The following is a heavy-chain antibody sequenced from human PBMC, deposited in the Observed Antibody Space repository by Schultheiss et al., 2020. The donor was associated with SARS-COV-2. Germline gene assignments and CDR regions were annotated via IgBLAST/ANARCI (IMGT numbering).Heavy chain of an antibody. V-gene: IGHV4-59*08. CDR1: GGSFSGYY. CDR2: FYSRGSS. J-gene: IGHJ4*02. Sequence: SETLSLTCAVYGGSFSGYYWSWIRQPPGQGLEWIAYFYSRGSSNYNPSLKSRVTISVDTSKNQFSLKLSSVTAADTAVYYCARKVRTIAARPRPFDYWGQGTLVTVSS. D-gene: IGHD6-6*01. CDR3: ARKVRTIAARPRPFDY.